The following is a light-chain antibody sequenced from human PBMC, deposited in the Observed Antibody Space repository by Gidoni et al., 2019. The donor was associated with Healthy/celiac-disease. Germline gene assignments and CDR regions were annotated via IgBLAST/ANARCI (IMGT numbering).Light chain of an antibody. Sequence: QSVLTQPPSASGTPGQRVTSSCSGSSSNIGSNTVNWYKQLPGTAPKLLIYSNNQRPSGVPDRFSGSKSGTSASLAISGLQSEDEADYYCAAWDDSLNDAYVFGTGTKVTVL. CDR1: SSNIGSNT. CDR2: SNN. CDR3: AAWDDSLNDAYV. J-gene: IGLJ1*01. V-gene: IGLV1-44*01.